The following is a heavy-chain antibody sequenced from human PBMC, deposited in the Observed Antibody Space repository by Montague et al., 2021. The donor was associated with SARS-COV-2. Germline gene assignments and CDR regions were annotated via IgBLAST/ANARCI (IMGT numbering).Heavy chain of an antibody. V-gene: IGHV4-39*01. CDR3: ARHYYFDTSGQTPPFDY. CDR1: GGSISTSSYY. CDR2: IYYSGST. D-gene: IGHD3-22*01. Sequence: SETLSLTCTVSGGSISTSSYYWGWLRLPPGKGLEWVGTIYYSGSTYYNPSLTSRVTISVDTSKNQFSLKLSSVTAADTAVYYCARHYYFDTSGQTPPFDYWGQGTLVTVFS. J-gene: IGHJ4*02.